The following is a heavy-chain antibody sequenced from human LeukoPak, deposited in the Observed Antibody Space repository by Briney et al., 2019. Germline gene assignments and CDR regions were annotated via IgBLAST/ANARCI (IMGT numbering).Heavy chain of an antibody. V-gene: IGHV4-39*07. D-gene: IGHD6-13*01. J-gene: IGHJ4*02. CDR1: GGSISSSSYY. CDR2: IYYSGTT. CDR3: ARDRPAYSSSQYCFDY. Sequence: SETLSLTCTVSGGSISSSSYYWGWIRQPPGKGLEWIGSIYYSGTTHYNPSLESRVTISVDRSNNQFSLKLSSVTAADTAVYYCARDRPAYSSSQYCFDYWGQGTLVTVSS.